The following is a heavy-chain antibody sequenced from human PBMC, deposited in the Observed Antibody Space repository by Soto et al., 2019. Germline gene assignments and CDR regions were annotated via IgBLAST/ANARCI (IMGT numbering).Heavy chain of an antibody. V-gene: IGHV3-21*01. CDR3: ARDRPADYFDY. CDR2: ISSSSSYT. D-gene: IGHD2-2*01. CDR1: GFTFSSYS. Sequence: EVQLVESGGGLVKPGGSLRLSCAASGFTFSSYSMNWVRQAPGKGLEWVSSISSSSSYTYYADSVKGRFTISRDNAKNSLYLQMNSLRAEDTAVYYCARDRPADYFDYWGQGTLVTVSS. J-gene: IGHJ4*02.